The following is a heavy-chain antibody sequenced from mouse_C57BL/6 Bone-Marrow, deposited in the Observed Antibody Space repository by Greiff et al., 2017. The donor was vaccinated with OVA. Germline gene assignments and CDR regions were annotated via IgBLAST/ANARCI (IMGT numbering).Heavy chain of an antibody. D-gene: IGHD2-12*01. V-gene: IGHV5-15*01. J-gene: IGHJ4*01. Sequence: EVKLMESGGGLVQPGGSLKLSCAASGFTFSDYGMAWVRQAPRKGPEWVAFISNLAYSIYSADTVTGRFTISRENAKNTLYLEMSSLRSEDTAMYYCARDGSNDDYAMDYWGQGTSVTVSS. CDR2: ISNLAYSI. CDR3: ARDGSNDDYAMDY. CDR1: GFTFSDYG.